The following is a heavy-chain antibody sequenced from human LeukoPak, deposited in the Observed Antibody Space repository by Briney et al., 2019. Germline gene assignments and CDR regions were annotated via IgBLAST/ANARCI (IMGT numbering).Heavy chain of an antibody. J-gene: IGHJ4*02. Sequence: GASVKVSCKASGYTFTNYGISWVRQAPGQGLEWMGWINTYSGNTNYAQKFQGRVTMTADTSTSTAYMELRSLRSDDTAVYYCARDLVEWSFDYWGQGTLVTVSS. CDR3: ARDLVEWSFDY. V-gene: IGHV1-18*04. D-gene: IGHD3-3*01. CDR2: INTYSGNT. CDR1: GYTFTNYG.